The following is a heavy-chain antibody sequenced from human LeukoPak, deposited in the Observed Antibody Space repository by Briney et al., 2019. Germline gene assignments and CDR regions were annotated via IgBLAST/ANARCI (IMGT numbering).Heavy chain of an antibody. V-gene: IGHV3-30*02. CDR2: IWHDGGDK. J-gene: IGHJ4*02. CDR3: AKDPYSYGSYFDY. D-gene: IGHD5-18*01. Sequence: GGSLRLSCAASGFTFSGCGMHWVRQAPGKGLEWVALIWHDGGDKYYTDSVKGRFTISSDNTKNTLYLQMNSLRADDTAMYYCAKDPYSYGSYFDYWGRGTLVSVSS. CDR1: GFTFSGCG.